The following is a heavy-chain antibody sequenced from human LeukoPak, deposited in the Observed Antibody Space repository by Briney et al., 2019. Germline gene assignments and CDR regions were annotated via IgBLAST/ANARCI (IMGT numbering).Heavy chain of an antibody. Sequence: PSDTLSLTCTVSGGSLSDYYWSWIRQPAGKGLEWIGRIYTSESTNYNPSLKSRVTISVDTSKNQFSLKLSSVTAADTAVYYCARVTIAAAGNWFDPWGQGTLVTVSS. J-gene: IGHJ5*02. CDR1: GGSLSDYY. CDR3: ARVTIAAAGNWFDP. D-gene: IGHD6-13*01. CDR2: IYTSEST. V-gene: IGHV4-4*07.